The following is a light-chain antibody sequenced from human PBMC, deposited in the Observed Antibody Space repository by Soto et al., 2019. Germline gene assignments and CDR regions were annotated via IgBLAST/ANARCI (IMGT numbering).Light chain of an antibody. CDR3: QKYDSVLLI. Sequence: DIQMTQSPSSLSASVGDRVTITCRASQAINHYVAWYQQKPGQCPQLLIYAASTLQSGVPSRFSGSGSGTDFTLTISSLQPEDVATYYCQKYDSVLLIFGGGTKVEVK. J-gene: IGKJ4*01. CDR2: AAS. V-gene: IGKV1-27*01. CDR1: QAINHY.